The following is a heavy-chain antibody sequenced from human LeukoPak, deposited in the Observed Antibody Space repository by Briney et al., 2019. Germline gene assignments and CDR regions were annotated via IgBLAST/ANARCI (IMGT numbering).Heavy chain of an antibody. V-gene: IGHV4-39*07. CDR1: GGSISSSSYY. D-gene: IGHD6-13*01. Sequence: PSETLSLTCTVSGGSISSSSYYWGWIRQPPGKGLEWIGSIYYSGSTYYNPSLKSRVTISVDTSKNQFSLKLSSVTAADTAVYYCARGGIAAADPYYYYYMDVWGKGTTVTVSS. CDR3: ARGGIAAADPYYYYYMDV. J-gene: IGHJ6*03. CDR2: IYYSGST.